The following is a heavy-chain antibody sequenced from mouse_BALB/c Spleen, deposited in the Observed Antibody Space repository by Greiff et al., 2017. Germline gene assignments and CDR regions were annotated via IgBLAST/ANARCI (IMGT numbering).Heavy chain of an antibody. CDR3: ARLYYGSSYWYFDV. D-gene: IGHD1-1*01. CDR2: IWWDDDK. CDR1: GFSLSTSGMG. V-gene: IGHV8-8*01. J-gene: IGHJ1*01. Sequence: QVQLKESGPGILQPSQTLSLTCSFSGFSLSTSGMGVGWIRQPSGKGLEWLAHIWWDDDKYYNTALKSGLTISKDTSKNQVFLKIASVDTADTATYYCARLYYGSSYWYFDVWGAGTTVTVSS.